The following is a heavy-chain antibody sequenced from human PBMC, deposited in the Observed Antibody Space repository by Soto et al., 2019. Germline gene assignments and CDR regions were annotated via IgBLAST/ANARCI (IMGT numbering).Heavy chain of an antibody. CDR2: IDPSDSYT. D-gene: IGHD3-22*01. CDR3: ARHQDYYDSSGYSVGTGDYFDY. Sequence: GESLKISCKGSGYSFTSYWISWVRQMPGKGPEWMGRIDPSDSYTNYSPSFQGHVTISADKSISTAYLQWSSLKASDTAMYYCARHQDYYDSSGYSVGTGDYFDYWGQGTLVTVSS. CDR1: GYSFTSYW. J-gene: IGHJ4*02. V-gene: IGHV5-10-1*01.